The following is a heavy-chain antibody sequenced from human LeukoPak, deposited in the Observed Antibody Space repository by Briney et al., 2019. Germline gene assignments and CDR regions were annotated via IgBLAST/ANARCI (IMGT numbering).Heavy chain of an antibody. V-gene: IGHV3-48*03. CDR1: GFTFSSYE. CDR2: ISSSGSTI. Sequence: GGSLRPSCAASGFTFSSYEMNWVRQAPGKGLEWVSYISSSGSTIYYADSVKGRFTISRDNAKNLLYLQMNSLRAEDTAVYYCAELGITMIGGVWGKGTTVTISS. CDR3: AELGITMIGGV. J-gene: IGHJ6*04. D-gene: IGHD3-10*02.